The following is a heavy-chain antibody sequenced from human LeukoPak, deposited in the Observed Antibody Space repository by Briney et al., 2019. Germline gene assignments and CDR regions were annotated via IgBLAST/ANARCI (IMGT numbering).Heavy chain of an antibody. V-gene: IGHV1-69*05. J-gene: IGHJ4*02. CDR2: IIPIFGTA. Sequence: SVKVSCKASGGTFSSYAISWVRQAPGQGLEWTGGIIPIFGTANYAQKFQGRVTITTDESTSTAYMELSSLRSEGTAVYYCARSVIEWPYYFDYWGQGTLVTVSS. D-gene: IGHD3-3*01. CDR1: GGTFSSYA. CDR3: ARSVIEWPYYFDY.